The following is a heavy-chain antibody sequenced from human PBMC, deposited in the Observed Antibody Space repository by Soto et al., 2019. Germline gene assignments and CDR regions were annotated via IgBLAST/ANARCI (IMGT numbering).Heavy chain of an antibody. D-gene: IGHD4-4*01. Sequence: GGSLRLSCAASGFTFTSYDMHWVRQAPGKGLEWMALILHDGSAEYYADSVKGRFTISRDNSKSTLYLQMNSLRAEDTAVYYCARSRDGYSFYFYYGTDVWGQGTTVTVS. CDR3: ARSRDGYSFYFYYGTDV. J-gene: IGHJ6*02. V-gene: IGHV3-30*03. CDR2: ILHDGSAE. CDR1: GFTFTSYD.